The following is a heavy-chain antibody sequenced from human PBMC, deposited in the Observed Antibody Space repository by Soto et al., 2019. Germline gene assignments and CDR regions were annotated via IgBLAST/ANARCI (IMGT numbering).Heavy chain of an antibody. J-gene: IGHJ6*02. CDR2: IIPIFGTA. D-gene: IGHD3-22*01. V-gene: IGHV1-69*01. CDR3: ASVHYYSSGPSYGMDV. Sequence: QVQLVQSGAEVKKPGSSVKVSCKASGGTFSSYAISWVRQAPGQGLEWMGGIIPIFGTANYAQKFQGRVTITADESTSTAYMELSSLRSEDTAVYYCASVHYYSSGPSYGMDVWGQGTTVTVSS. CDR1: GGTFSSYA.